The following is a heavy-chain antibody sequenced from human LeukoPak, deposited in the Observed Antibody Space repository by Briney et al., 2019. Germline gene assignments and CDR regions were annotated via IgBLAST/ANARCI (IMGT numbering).Heavy chain of an antibody. CDR3: AKDGDSYCSSTSCSLMNWFDP. CDR1: GYTFTSYY. CDR2: INPRGGST. Sequence: ASVKVSCKAFGYTFTSYYMHWVRQAPGQGLEWMGIINPRGGSTSYAQKFQGRVTMSRATSTSTVYMELSSLRSEDTAVYYCAKDGDSYCSSTSCSLMNWFDPWGQGTLVTVSS. D-gene: IGHD2-2*01. V-gene: IGHV1-46*01. J-gene: IGHJ5*02.